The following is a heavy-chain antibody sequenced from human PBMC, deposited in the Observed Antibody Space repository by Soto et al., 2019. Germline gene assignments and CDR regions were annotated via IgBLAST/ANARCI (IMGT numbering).Heavy chain of an antibody. D-gene: IGHD5-12*01. CDR1: GFTFSSYA. CDR3: ARDDGWLRTASGFDY. V-gene: IGHV3-30-3*01. Sequence: PGGSLRLSCAASGFTFSSYAMHWVRQAPGKGLEWVAVISYDGSNKYYADSVKGRFTISRDNSKNTLYLQMNSLRAEDTAVYYCARDDGWLRTASGFDYWGQGTLVTVSS. J-gene: IGHJ4*01. CDR2: ISYDGSNK.